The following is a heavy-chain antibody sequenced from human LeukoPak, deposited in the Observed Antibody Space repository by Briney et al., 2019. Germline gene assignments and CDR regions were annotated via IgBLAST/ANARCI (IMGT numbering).Heavy chain of an antibody. J-gene: IGHJ5*02. V-gene: IGHV3-23*01. CDR3: AKDETIYDFWSGYNNWFDP. CDR1: GFTFSSYA. CDR2: ISGSGGST. Sequence: GGSLRLSCAASGFTFSSYAMSWVRQAPAKGLEWVSAISGSGGSTYYADSVKGRFTISRDNSKNTLYLQMNSLRAEDTAVYYCAKDETIYDFWSGYNNWFDPWGQGTLVTVSS. D-gene: IGHD3-3*01.